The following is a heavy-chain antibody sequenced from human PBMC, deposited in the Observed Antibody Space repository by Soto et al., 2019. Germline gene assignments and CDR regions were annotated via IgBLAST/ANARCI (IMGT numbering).Heavy chain of an antibody. CDR2: ISYDGSNK. CDR3: ARDTPYYDYVWGSYRSSGSWWAFDY. V-gene: IGHV3-30-3*01. D-gene: IGHD3-16*02. Sequence: QVQLVESGGGVVQPGRSLRLSCAASGFTFSSYAMHWVRQAPGKGLEWVAVISYDGSNKYYADSVKGRFTISRDNSKNTLYLQMNSLRADDTAVYYCARDTPYYDYVWGSYRSSGSWWAFDYWGQGTLVTVSS. J-gene: IGHJ4*02. CDR1: GFTFSSYA.